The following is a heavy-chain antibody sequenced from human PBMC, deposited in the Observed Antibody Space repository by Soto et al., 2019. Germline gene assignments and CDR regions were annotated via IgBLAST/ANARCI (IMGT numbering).Heavy chain of an antibody. D-gene: IGHD3-10*01. CDR2: INPGSSST. J-gene: IGHJ5*02. V-gene: IGHV1-46*01. CDR1: GYTFTSYY. Sequence: ASVKVSCKASGYTFTSYYIHWVRQAPGQGLEWMGLINPGSSSTNYAQKFRGRVTMTRDTSTSTVYMEMSSLRSDDTAVYYCARVTMVRGAEDYNWFDPWGQGTLVTVSS. CDR3: ARVTMVRGAEDYNWFDP.